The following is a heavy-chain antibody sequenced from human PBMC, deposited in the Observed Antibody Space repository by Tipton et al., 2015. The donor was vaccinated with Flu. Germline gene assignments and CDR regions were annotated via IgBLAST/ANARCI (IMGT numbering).Heavy chain of an antibody. D-gene: IGHD6-19*01. CDR2: IKQDGSEK. V-gene: IGHV3-7*01. CDR1: GFTLSSYW. Sequence: GSLRLSCVASGFTLSSYWMSWVRQAPGKGLEWVANIKQDGSEKYYVDSVKGRFIISRDNARNTLYLQMNSLRAEDTGVYYCAGAAVGGWGQGTLVTVSS. J-gene: IGHJ4*02. CDR3: AGAAVGG.